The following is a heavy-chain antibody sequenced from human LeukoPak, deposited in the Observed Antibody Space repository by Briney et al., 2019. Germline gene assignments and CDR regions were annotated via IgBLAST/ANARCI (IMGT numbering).Heavy chain of an antibody. D-gene: IGHD3-9*01. CDR2: ISGSGSST. CDR3: ANRPGNHDILTQYYFDF. CDR1: GFTFSSYA. V-gene: IGHV3-23*01. Sequence: GGSLRLSCAASGFTFSSYAMSWVRQAPGKGLEWVSTISGSGSSTYYADSVKGRFTISRDNSKNALSLQMNTLRAEDTALYYCANRPGNHDILTQYYFDFWGQGTLVTVSS. J-gene: IGHJ4*02.